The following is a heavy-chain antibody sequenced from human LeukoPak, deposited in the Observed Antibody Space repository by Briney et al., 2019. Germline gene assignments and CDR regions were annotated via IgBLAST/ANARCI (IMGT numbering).Heavy chain of an antibody. J-gene: IGHJ6*02. V-gene: IGHV1-69*04. CDR1: GGTFSSYA. CDR3: AREQWLITRNMDV. Sequence: SVKVSCKASGGTFSSYAISWVRQAPGQGLEWMGRITPILGIANYAQKFQGRVTITADKSTSTAYMELSSLRSEDTAVYYCAREQWLITRNMDVWGQGTTVTVSS. CDR2: ITPILGIA. D-gene: IGHD6-19*01.